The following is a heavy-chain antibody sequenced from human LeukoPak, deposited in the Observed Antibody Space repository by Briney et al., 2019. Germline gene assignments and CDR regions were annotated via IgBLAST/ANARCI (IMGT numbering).Heavy chain of an antibody. D-gene: IGHD3-3*01. J-gene: IGHJ5*02. CDR2: INHSGST. CDR3: ARGLSVLRFLEWDNWFDP. V-gene: IGHV4-34*01. Sequence: SETLSLTCAVYGGSFSGYYWSWIRQPPGKGLEWIGEINHSGSTNYNPSLKSRVTISVDTSKNQFSLKLSSVTAADTAVYYCARGLSVLRFLEWDNWFDPWGQGTLVTVSS. CDR1: GGSFSGYY.